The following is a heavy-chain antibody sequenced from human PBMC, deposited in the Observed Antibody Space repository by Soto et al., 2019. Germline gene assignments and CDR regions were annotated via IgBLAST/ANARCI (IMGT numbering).Heavy chain of an antibody. CDR2: ISYDGSNK. J-gene: IGHJ6*02. CDR1: GFTFSSYG. CDR3: AKEGRRIAAYRPYGMYV. D-gene: IGHD6-25*01. V-gene: IGHV3-30*18. Sequence: QVQLVESGGGVVQPGRSLRLSCAASGFTFSSYGMHWVRQAPGKGLEWVAVISYDGSNKYYADSVKGRFTISRDNSKNTLYLHMDSLRAEDTAMYYCAKEGRRIAAYRPYGMYVWGQGTTVTVSS.